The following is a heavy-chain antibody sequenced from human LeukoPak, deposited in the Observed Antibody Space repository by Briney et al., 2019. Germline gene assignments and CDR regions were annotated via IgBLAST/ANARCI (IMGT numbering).Heavy chain of an antibody. CDR3: ARGGSSSGSYYNGVDA. V-gene: IGHV1-2*02. CDR2: INPNSGDT. D-gene: IGHD3-10*01. Sequence: ASVRVSCKTSGYTFSGNYIYWGRQAPGQGLEWMGWINPNSGDTNYAQKFQGRVTMTRDTSISTAYMDLSSLISDDTAVYYCARGGSSSGSYYNGVDAWGQGTTVTVSS. J-gene: IGHJ6*02. CDR1: GYTFSGNY.